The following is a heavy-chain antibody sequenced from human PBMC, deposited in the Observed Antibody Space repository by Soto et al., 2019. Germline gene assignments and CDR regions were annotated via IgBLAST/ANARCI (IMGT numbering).Heavy chain of an antibody. Sequence: QITLKESGPTLVKPTQTLTLTCTFSGFSLSTNGVGVGWIRQPPGKALEWLALIYWNGNERYSPSLKSRLTMTKDTPQSQVVLTVTNMDPVDTATYYCAHLLGGCPTTSCSPLRFDPWGQGTLVTVSS. CDR3: AHLLGGCPTTSCSPLRFDP. J-gene: IGHJ5*02. D-gene: IGHD2-2*01. CDR2: IYWNGNE. V-gene: IGHV2-5*01. CDR1: GFSLSTNGVG.